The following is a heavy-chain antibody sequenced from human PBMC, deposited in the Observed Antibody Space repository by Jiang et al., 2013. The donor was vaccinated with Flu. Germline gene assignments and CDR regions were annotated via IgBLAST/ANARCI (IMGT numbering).Heavy chain of an antibody. Sequence: KPTQTLTVTCTFSGLSLNTRGMGVSWIRQPPGKALEWLARIDLDDDKFFNTSLQSGLTISRDTSKNQVVLTMTNVDPVDTATYFCARTSSGWSFDYWGPGTLITVSS. D-gene: IGHD6-13*01. CDR1: GLSLNTRGMG. CDR3: ARTSSGWSFDY. J-gene: IGHJ4*02. CDR2: IDLDDDK. V-gene: IGHV2-70*04.